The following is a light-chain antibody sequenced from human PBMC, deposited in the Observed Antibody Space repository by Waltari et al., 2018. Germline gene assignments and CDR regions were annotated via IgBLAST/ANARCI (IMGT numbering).Light chain of an antibody. CDR2: KES. CDR1: QSISSW. Sequence: DIQMTQSPSTLSASVGDRVTITCRASQSISSWLAWYQQKPGKAPKLLIYKESSLESGVPSRFSGNGSGTEFTLTISSLQPDDFATYYCQQYNSYPIFTFGPGTKVDIK. V-gene: IGKV1-5*03. CDR3: QQYNSYPIFT. J-gene: IGKJ3*01.